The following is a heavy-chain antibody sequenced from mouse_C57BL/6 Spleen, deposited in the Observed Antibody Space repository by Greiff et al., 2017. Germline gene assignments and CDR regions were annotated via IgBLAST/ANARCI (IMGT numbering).Heavy chain of an antibody. Sequence: EVHLVESGGGLVKPGGSLKLSCAASGFTFSDYGMHWVRQAPEKGLEWVAYISSGSSTIYYADTVKGRFTISRDNAKNTLFLQMTSLRSEDTAMYYCARPLYDGYYPYYAMDYWGQGTSVTVSS. V-gene: IGHV5-17*01. D-gene: IGHD2-3*01. CDR3: ARPLYDGYYPYYAMDY. CDR2: ISSGSSTI. CDR1: GFTFSDYG. J-gene: IGHJ4*01.